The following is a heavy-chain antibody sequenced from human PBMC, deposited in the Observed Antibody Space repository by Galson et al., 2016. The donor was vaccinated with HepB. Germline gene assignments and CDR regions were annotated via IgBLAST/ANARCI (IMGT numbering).Heavy chain of an antibody. CDR3: VRETLRGTRFDN. V-gene: IGHV3-21*01. CDR1: GFPFSQYN. Sequence: SLRLSCAASGFPFSQYNMNWVRQAPGKGLEWVSFISSSSSYIYYVDSVKGRCTISRDNAKNSLYLQMDSLRAEDTAVYYCVRETLRGTRFDNWGQGTLVTVAS. D-gene: IGHD1-14*01. J-gene: IGHJ4*02. CDR2: ISSSSSYI.